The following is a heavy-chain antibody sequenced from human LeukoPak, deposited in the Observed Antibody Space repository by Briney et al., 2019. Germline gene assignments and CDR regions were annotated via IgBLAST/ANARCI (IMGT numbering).Heavy chain of an antibody. CDR3: ARHEDGGWYGDLDY. Sequence: SETLSLTCAVSGGSISSGGYSWSWIRQPPGKGLECIGYIYYSGSTYYNPSLKSRVTISVDTSKNQFSLKLSSVTAADTAVYYCARHEDGGWYGDLDYWGQGTLVTVSS. D-gene: IGHD6-19*01. CDR2: IYYSGST. V-gene: IGHV4-30-2*01. CDR1: GGSISSGGYS. J-gene: IGHJ4*02.